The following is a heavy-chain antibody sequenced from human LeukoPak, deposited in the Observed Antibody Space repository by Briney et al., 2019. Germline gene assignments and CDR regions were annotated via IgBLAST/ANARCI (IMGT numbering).Heavy chain of an antibody. D-gene: IGHD5-18*01. J-gene: IGHJ6*02. Sequence: SETLSLTCTVSGGSISSYYWSWLRQPPGKGLEWLGYIYYSGSTNYNPSLKSRVTISVDTSKNQFSLKLSSVTAADTAVYYCARWIQLWSHPYYYGMDVWGQGTTVTVSS. V-gene: IGHV4-59*08. CDR2: IYYSGST. CDR3: ARWIQLWSHPYYYGMDV. CDR1: GGSISSYY.